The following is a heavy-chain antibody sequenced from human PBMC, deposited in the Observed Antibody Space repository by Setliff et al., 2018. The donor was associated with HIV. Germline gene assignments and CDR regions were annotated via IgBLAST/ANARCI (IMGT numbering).Heavy chain of an antibody. D-gene: IGHD1-7*01. CDR2: IIPVFGTA. Sequence: SVKVSCKASRGTFSSYADNGVRQAPGQGLEWMGRIIPVFGTANYAQNFQGRVTITADKSTSTAYMELSSLRSDDTAVYYCARDRTSWNLEGAGAFGIWGQGTMVTVSS. V-gene: IGHV1-69*06. CDR1: RGTFSSYA. CDR3: ARDRTSWNLEGAGAFGI. J-gene: IGHJ3*02.